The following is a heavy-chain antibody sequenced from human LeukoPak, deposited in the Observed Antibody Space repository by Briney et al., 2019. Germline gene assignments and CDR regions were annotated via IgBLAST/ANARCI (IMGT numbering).Heavy chain of an antibody. CDR1: GASLSSSSNY. J-gene: IGHJ4*02. Sequence: SETLSLTCTVSGASLSSSSNYWGWIRQPPGKGLEWIGSINYSGTTYFNPSLRSRVTISVDTSKNRFALNLRSVTAADTAVYYCARLWDYSYAEYWGQGTLVTASS. V-gene: IGHV4-39*01. CDR3: ARLWDYSYAEY. CDR2: INYSGTT. D-gene: IGHD3/OR15-3a*01.